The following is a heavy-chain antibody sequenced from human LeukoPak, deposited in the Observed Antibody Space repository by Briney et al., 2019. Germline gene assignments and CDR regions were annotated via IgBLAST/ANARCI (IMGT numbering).Heavy chain of an antibody. J-gene: IGHJ4*02. CDR2: INGDGSST. Sequence: GGSLRLSCVASGFTFSSYWMHWVRQAPGKGLVWVSRINGDGSSTTYADSVKGRFTISRDNSKNTLYLQMNSLRAEDTAVYYCAIVNGGYCSGGRCSDYWGQGTLVTVSS. CDR1: GFTFSSYW. D-gene: IGHD2-15*01. CDR3: AIVNGGYCSGGRCSDY. V-gene: IGHV3-74*01.